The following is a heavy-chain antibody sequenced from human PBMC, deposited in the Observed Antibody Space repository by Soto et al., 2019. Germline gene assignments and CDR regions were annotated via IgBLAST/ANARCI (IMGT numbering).Heavy chain of an antibody. CDR1: GGSISSSNW. V-gene: IGHV4-4*02. J-gene: IGHJ6*02. D-gene: IGHD5-12*01. Sequence: SETLSLTCAVSGGSISSSNWWSWVRQPPGKGLEWIGEIYHSGSTNYNPSLKSRVTISVDKSKNQFSLKLSSVTAADTAVYYCARDLGRWLPKIHDWDYGMDVWGQGTTVT. CDR3: ARDLGRWLPKIHDWDYGMDV. CDR2: IYHSGST.